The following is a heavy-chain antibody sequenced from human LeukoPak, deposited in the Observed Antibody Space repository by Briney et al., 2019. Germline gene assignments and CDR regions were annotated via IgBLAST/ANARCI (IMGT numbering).Heavy chain of an antibody. CDR3: ARTHDYGDYGPAYYFDY. J-gene: IGHJ4*02. V-gene: IGHV4-59*01. D-gene: IGHD4-17*01. Sequence: SETLSLTCTVSGGSISSYYWSWIRQPPGKGLEWIGYIYYSGSTNYNPSLKSRVTISVDTSKNQFSLKLSSVTAADTAVHYCARTHDYGDYGPAYYFDYWGQGTLVTVSS. CDR2: IYYSGST. CDR1: GGSISSYY.